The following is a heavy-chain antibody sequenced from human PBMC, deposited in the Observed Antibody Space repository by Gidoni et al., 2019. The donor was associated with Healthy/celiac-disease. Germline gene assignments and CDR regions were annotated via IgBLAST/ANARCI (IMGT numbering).Heavy chain of an antibody. D-gene: IGHD2-2*02. CDR2: IIPIFGTA. Sequence: YGKASGGTFSSYAISWVRQAPGQGLEWMGGIIPIFGTANYAQKFQGRVTITADESTSTAYMELSSLRSEDTAVYYCARDPAGCYCSSTSCYTYWGQGTLVTVSS. V-gene: IGHV1-69*01. CDR3: ARDPAGCYCSSTSCYTY. J-gene: IGHJ4*02. CDR1: GGTFSSYA.